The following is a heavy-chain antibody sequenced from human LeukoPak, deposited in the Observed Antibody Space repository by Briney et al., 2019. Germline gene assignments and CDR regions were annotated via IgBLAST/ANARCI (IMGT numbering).Heavy chain of an antibody. CDR1: GYTFTSYA. CDR2: INACNGNT. Sequence: ASVKVSCKASGYTFTSYAMHWVRQAPGQRLEGMGWINACNGNTKYSQKFQGRVTITRDTSASTAYMELSSLRSEDTAVYYCARDLRGGYCSGGSCYPGNYWGQGTLVTVSS. D-gene: IGHD2-15*01. CDR3: ARDLRGGYCSGGSCYPGNY. J-gene: IGHJ4*02. V-gene: IGHV1-3*01.